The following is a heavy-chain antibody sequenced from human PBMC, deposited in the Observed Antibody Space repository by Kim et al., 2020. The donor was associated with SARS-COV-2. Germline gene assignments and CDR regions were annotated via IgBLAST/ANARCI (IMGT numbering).Heavy chain of an antibody. Sequence: SETLSLTCTVSGGSISSYYWSWIRQPPGKGLEWIGYIYYSGSTNYNPSLKSRVTISVDTSKNQFSLKLSSVTAADTAVYYCARQQPYYYDSSGYYYDYWGQGTLVTVSS. V-gene: IGHV4-59*08. CDR3: ARQQPYYYDSSGYYYDY. J-gene: IGHJ4*02. D-gene: IGHD3-22*01. CDR2: IYYSGST. CDR1: GGSISSYY.